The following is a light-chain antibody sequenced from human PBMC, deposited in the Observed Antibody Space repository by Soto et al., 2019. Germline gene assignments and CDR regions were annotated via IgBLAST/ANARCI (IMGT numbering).Light chain of an antibody. CDR2: GAS. Sequence: EIVLTHSPGTLSLSPGERATLSCRASQSVSSSYLAWYQQKPGQAPRLLIYGASSRATGIPDRFSGSGSGTGLALTISRLEPEDFAVYYCQQYGSSQLTVGGGTKVDIK. CDR1: QSVSSSY. V-gene: IGKV3-20*01. CDR3: QQYGSSQLT. J-gene: IGKJ4*01.